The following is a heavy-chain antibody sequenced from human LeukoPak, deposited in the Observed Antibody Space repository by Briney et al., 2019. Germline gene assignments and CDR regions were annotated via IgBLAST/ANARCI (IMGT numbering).Heavy chain of an antibody. J-gene: IGHJ4*02. V-gene: IGHV4-39*07. D-gene: IGHD3-22*01. CDR2: IYYSGST. CDR3: ARGVVAATDY. Sequence: SETLSLTCTVSGGSISSSSYYWGWIRQPPGKGLEWIGSIYYSGSTYYNSSLKSRVTISVDTSKNQFSLKLSSVTAADTAVYYCARGVVAATDYWGQGTLVTVSS. CDR1: GGSISSSSYY.